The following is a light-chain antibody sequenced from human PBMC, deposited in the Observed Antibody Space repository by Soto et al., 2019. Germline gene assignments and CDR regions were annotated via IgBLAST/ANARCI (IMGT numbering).Light chain of an antibody. CDR1: QSFRGL. V-gene: IGKV3-11*01. J-gene: IGKJ5*01. Sequence: EVVLTQSPVTLSLSPGERATLSCRASQSFRGLLAWYQQKPGQAPRLLIYDASNRATGIPARFSGSGSGTDFTLTISSLEPDDSAVYYCQQRSHWPPITFGQGTRLEI. CDR3: QQRSHWPPIT. CDR2: DAS.